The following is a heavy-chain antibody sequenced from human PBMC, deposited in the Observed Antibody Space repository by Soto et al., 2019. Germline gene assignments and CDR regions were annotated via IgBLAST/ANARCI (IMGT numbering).Heavy chain of an antibody. CDR2: IYYSGST. CDR3: ARHPPTPRDWLLVGEVDY. Sequence: QLQLQESGPGLVKPSETLFLTCTVSGGSIRSSSYYWGWIRQPPGKGLEWIGSIYYSGSTYYNPSLKSPVTISVDTSKHQFSLKLSSVAAADTAVYYCARHPPTPRDWLLVGEVDYWGQGTLVTVSS. J-gene: IGHJ4*02. CDR1: GGSIRSSSYY. V-gene: IGHV4-39*01. D-gene: IGHD3-9*01.